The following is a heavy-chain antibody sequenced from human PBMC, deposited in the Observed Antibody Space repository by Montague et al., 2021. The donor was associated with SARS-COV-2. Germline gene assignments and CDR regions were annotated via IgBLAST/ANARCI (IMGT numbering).Heavy chain of an antibody. J-gene: IGHJ1*01. Sequence: SETLFLTCTVSGASARSGNSYWNWIRPPQGKGLEWNGSISYSGSTNYSLSLKSRVTISVDTTKTQLSLEVISATAAAPSVYYCARIGYESVGYYYSYPDWGQGTLVTVSS. CDR3: ARIGYESVGYYYSYPD. D-gene: IGHD3-22*01. CDR2: ISYSGST. CDR1: GASARSGNSY. V-gene: IGHV4-61*01.